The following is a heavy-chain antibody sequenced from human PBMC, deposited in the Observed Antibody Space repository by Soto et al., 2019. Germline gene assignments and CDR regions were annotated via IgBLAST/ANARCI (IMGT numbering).Heavy chain of an antibody. V-gene: IGHV5-51*01. D-gene: IGHD3-10*01. CDR1: GFSFTTYW. J-gene: IGHJ6*02. CDR2: IYPGDSDT. Sequence: GESLKISCKGSGFSFTTYWIAWVRQMPGKGLEWMGIIYPGDSDTRYSPSFQGQVTISADKSISTAYLQWSSLKASDTAMYYCAGGGVRGVITRTRDYYGMDVWGQGTTVTGSS. CDR3: AGGGVRGVITRTRDYYGMDV.